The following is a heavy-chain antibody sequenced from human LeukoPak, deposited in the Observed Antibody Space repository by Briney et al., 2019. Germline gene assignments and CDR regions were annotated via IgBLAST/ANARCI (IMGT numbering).Heavy chain of an antibody. CDR2: ISSSGSTI. Sequence: GGSLRLSCAASGFTFSSYWMSWVRQAPGKGLEWVSYISSSGSTIYYADSVKGRFTISRDNAKNSLYLQMNSLRAEDTAVYYCARDQDRIAVAGIGNWGQGTLVTVSS. D-gene: IGHD6-19*01. CDR3: ARDQDRIAVAGIGN. J-gene: IGHJ4*02. V-gene: IGHV3-48*04. CDR1: GFTFSSYW.